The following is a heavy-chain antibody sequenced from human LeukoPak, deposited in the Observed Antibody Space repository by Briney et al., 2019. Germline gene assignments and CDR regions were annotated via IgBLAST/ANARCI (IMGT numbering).Heavy chain of an antibody. D-gene: IGHD2-2*01. CDR2: ISSNGGST. J-gene: IGHJ4*02. Sequence: GGSLPLSCSASGFPFSSYAMHWVRQAPGKGLEYVSAISSNGGSTYYADSVKGRFTTSRDSSKNTLYLQMSSLRAEDTAVYYCVKDEYCSSTSCYARFDYWGQGTLVTVSS. V-gene: IGHV3-64D*06. CDR3: VKDEYCSSTSCYARFDY. CDR1: GFPFSSYA.